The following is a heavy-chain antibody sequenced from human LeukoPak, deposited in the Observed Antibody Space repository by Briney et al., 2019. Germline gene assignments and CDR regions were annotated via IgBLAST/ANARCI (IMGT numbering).Heavy chain of an antibody. V-gene: IGHV3-13*01. J-gene: IGHJ4*02. Sequence: GGSLRLSCAASGFTFSSYDMHWVRQATGKGLEWVSAIGTAGDTYYPGSVKGRFTISRENAKNSLYLQMNSLRAGDTAVYYCARGRYDSSGYYFDYWGQGTLVTVSS. CDR3: ARGRYDSSGYYFDY. CDR2: IGTAGDT. CDR1: GFTFSSYD. D-gene: IGHD3-22*01.